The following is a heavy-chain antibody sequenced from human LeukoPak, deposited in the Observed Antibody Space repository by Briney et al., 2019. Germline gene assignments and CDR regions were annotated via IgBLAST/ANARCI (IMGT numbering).Heavy chain of an antibody. CDR3: ARNAPAGLYNRFEP. CDR1: GGTFSSYA. V-gene: IGHV1-69*04. J-gene: IGHJ5*02. CDR2: IIPILGIA. Sequence: PSVKVSCEASGGTFSSYAISWVRQAPGHGVEWMGRIIPILGIANYAQKFHGRVTITADKSTSTAYMELSSLRSEGTAVYYCARNAPAGLYNRFEPWGQGTLVTVSS.